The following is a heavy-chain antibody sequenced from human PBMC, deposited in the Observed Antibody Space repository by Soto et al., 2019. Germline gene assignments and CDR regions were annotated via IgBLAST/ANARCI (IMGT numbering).Heavy chain of an antibody. CDR3: ARGGTIFGVAQEV. CDR2: IYHSGST. V-gene: IGHV4-4*02. Sequence: QVQLQESGPGLVKPSGTLSLTCAVSGGAISSSNWWCWVRKPPGKGLEWMGEIYHSGSTNYNPSLKRRVNTSVDKSKHQYSLKLSSVTAADTAVYYCARGGTIFGVAQEVWGQGTMVTVSS. CDR1: GGAISSSNW. D-gene: IGHD3-3*01. J-gene: IGHJ4*02.